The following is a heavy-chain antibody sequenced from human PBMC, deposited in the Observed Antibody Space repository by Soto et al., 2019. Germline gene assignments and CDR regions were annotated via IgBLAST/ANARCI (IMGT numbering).Heavy chain of an antibody. Sequence: SETLSLTCTVSGGSISGYYWSWIRQPPGKGLEWIGYIFYSGSTYYNPSLKSRVTISVDTSKNQFSLKLSSVTAADTAFYYCASTYYNASSGPFDYWGQGTLVTVS. D-gene: IGHD3-22*01. J-gene: IGHJ4*02. CDR2: IFYSGST. V-gene: IGHV4-59*06. CDR1: GGSISGYY. CDR3: ASTYYNASSGPFDY.